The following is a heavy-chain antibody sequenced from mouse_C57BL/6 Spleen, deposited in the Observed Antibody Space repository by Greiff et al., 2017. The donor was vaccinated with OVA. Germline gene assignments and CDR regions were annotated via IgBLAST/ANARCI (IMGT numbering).Heavy chain of an antibody. Sequence: EVKLQQSGPELVKPGASVKISCKASGYSFTGYYMNWVKQSPEKSLEWIGEINPSTGGTTYNQKFKAKATLTVDKSSSTAYMQLKSLTSEDSAVYYCARSDDGYYDAMDYWGQGTSVTVSS. V-gene: IGHV1-42*01. CDR3: ARSDDGYYDAMDY. CDR1: GYSFTGYY. CDR2: INPSTGGT. D-gene: IGHD2-3*01. J-gene: IGHJ4*01.